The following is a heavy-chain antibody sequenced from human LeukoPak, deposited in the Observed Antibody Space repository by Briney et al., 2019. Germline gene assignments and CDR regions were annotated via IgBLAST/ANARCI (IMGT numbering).Heavy chain of an antibody. V-gene: IGHV3-9*01. J-gene: IGHJ4*02. D-gene: IGHD3-9*01. CDR3: TKVMTYYDILTGGFDY. Sequence: GRSLRLSCAASGFTFGDYAMHWVRQAPGKGLEWVSGISWNSGSIGYADSVKGRFTISRDDAKNSLYLQMNSLRVEDTALYYCTKVMTYYDILTGGFDYWGQGTLVTVSS. CDR2: ISWNSGSI. CDR1: GFTFGDYA.